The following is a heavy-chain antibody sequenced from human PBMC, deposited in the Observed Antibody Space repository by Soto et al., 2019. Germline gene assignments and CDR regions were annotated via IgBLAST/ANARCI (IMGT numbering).Heavy chain of an antibody. Sequence: SVKVSCKASGGTFSSYAISWVRQAPGQGLEWMGGIILIFGTANYAQKFQGRVTITADESTSTAYMELSSLRSEDTAVYYCARVSKKPWAPTTHYAFDIWGHGTMVTVS. CDR2: IILIFGTA. V-gene: IGHV1-69*13. J-gene: IGHJ3*02. CDR1: GGTFSSYA. CDR3: ARVSKKPWAPTTHYAFDI. D-gene: IGHD4-17*01.